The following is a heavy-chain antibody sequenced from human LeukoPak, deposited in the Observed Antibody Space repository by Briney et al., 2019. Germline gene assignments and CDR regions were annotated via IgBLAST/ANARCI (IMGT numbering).Heavy chain of an antibody. Sequence: SETLSLTCTVSGGSVSSGSYYWSWIRQPPGKGLEWIGYIFYSGTTYYNPSLKSRVTMSLDTSRSQFSLRLKSLTAADTAVYYCARQIIRGQYLDHFDYWSQGILVTVSS. CDR1: GGSVSSGSYY. CDR2: IFYSGTT. J-gene: IGHJ4*02. D-gene: IGHD1-1*01. CDR3: ARQIIRGQYLDHFDY. V-gene: IGHV4-61*01.